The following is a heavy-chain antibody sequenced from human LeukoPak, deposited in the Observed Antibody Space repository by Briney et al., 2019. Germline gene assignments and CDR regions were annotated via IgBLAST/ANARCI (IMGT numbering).Heavy chain of an antibody. D-gene: IGHD1-26*01. CDR3: ARIRTSEWWELPFFHFDY. Sequence: GASVKVSCKASGGTFSSYAISWVRQAPGQGLEWMGWISAYNGNTNYAQKFQGRVTMTTDTSTSTAYMELRSLRSDDTAVYYCARIRTSEWWELPFFHFDYWGQGTLVTVSS. CDR2: ISAYNGNT. CDR1: GGTFSSYA. J-gene: IGHJ4*02. V-gene: IGHV1-18*01.